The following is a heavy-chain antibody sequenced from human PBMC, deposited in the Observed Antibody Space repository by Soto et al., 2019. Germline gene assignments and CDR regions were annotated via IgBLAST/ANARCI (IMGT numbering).Heavy chain of an antibody. J-gene: IGHJ3*02. Sequence: QVQLVQSGAEVKKPGASVKVSCKASGYTSTSYDINWVRQATGQGLEWMGWMNPNSGNTGYAQKFQGRVTMTRNTSISTAYMELSSLRSEDTAVYYCVVVGSYLGAFDIWGQGTMVTVSS. D-gene: IGHD1-26*01. CDR2: MNPNSGNT. V-gene: IGHV1-8*01. CDR1: GYTSTSYD. CDR3: VVVGSYLGAFDI.